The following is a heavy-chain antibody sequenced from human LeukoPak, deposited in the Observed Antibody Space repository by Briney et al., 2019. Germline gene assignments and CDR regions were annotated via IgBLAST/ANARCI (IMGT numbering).Heavy chain of an antibody. Sequence: GGSLRLSCAASGFTFSSYAVGWVRQAPGKGLEWVSSISGSGGSTYSADSVKGRFTISRDNSKDTLYLQMDVLRADDTALYFCVRDRGVTAAGRFEYWGQGTLVTVSS. CDR1: GFTFSSYA. J-gene: IGHJ4*02. CDR2: ISGSGGST. CDR3: VRDRGVTAAGRFEY. V-gene: IGHV3-23*01. D-gene: IGHD6-13*01.